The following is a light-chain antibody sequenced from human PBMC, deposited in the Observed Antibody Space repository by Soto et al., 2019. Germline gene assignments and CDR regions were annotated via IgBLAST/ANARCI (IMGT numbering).Light chain of an antibody. J-gene: IGKJ3*01. CDR3: QQYGSSRFT. CDR1: QSISSSY. Sequence: EIVLTQSPGTLSLSPGERATLSCRASQSISSSYLAWYQQKPGQAPRLLVYGASSRATGIPDRFSGSGSGXXXXXXXSRLEPEDFAVYYCQQYGSSRFTFGPGTKVDIK. CDR2: GAS. V-gene: IGKV3-20*01.